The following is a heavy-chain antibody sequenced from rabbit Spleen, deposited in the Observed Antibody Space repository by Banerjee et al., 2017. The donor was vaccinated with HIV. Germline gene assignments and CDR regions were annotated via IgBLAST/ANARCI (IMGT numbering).Heavy chain of an antibody. J-gene: IGHJ6*01. CDR1: GFSFSNSYY. Sequence: QEQLVESGGGLVKPEGSLTLTCTASGFSFSNSYYLCWVRQAPGKGLEWIACIDAGSSGFTYFASWAKGRFTISKTSSTTVTLQMTRLTAADTATYFCARDTSSSFSSYGMDLWGPGTLVTVS. CDR2: IDAGSSGFT. V-gene: IGHV1S45*01. D-gene: IGHD1-1*01. CDR3: ARDTSSSFSSYGMDL.